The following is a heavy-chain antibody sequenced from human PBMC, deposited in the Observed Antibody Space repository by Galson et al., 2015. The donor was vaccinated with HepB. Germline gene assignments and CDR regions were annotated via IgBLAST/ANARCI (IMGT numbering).Heavy chain of an antibody. CDR1: GFTFDDYA. CDR2: ISWNSGSI. Sequence: SLRLSCAASGFTFDDYAMHWVRQAPGKGLEWVSGISWNSGSIGYADSVKGRFTISRDNAKNSLYLQMNSLRAEDTALYYCAKEISGSFHYWGQGTLVTVSS. CDR3: AKEISGSFHY. D-gene: IGHD1-26*01. J-gene: IGHJ4*02. V-gene: IGHV3-9*01.